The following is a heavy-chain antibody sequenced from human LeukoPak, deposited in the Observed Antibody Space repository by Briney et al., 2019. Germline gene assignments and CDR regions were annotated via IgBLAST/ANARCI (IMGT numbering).Heavy chain of an antibody. D-gene: IGHD3-10*01. CDR2: ISLDGSRK. CDR3: ARDRAVSWLDS. CDR1: GLTFTSHG. Sequence: PGGSLRLSCAASGLTFTSHGFHWARQAPGRGLEWLTFISLDGSRKSYADSVKGRFTFSRDDSKNTLYLEMNSLRAEDTATYYCARDRAVSWLDSWGLGTLVTVSS. J-gene: IGHJ5*01. V-gene: IGHV3-33*05.